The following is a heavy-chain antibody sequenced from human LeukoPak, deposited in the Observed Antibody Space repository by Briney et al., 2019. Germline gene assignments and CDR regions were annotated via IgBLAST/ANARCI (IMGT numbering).Heavy chain of an antibody. D-gene: IGHD3-10*01. CDR3: ARGWFGEPHDAFDI. CDR1: GFTFSSYA. CDR2: ISYDGSNK. V-gene: IGHV3-30-3*01. J-gene: IGHJ3*02. Sequence: GRSLRLSCAASGFTFSSYAMHWVRQAPGKGLEWVAVISYDGSNKYHADSVKGRFTISRDNSKNTLYLQMNSLRAEDTAVYYCARGWFGEPHDAFDIWGQGTMVTVSS.